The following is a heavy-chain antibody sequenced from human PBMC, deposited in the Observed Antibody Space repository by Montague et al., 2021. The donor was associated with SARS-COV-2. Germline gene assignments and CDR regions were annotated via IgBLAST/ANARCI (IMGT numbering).Heavy chain of an antibody. V-gene: IGHV2-70*01. CDR3: ARIRDYDILTGSYSGFDY. CDR1: GFSLSTSGMC. D-gene: IGHD3-9*01. Sequence: PALVKPTQTLTLTCTFSGFSLSTSGMCVSWIRQPPGKALEWLALIDWDDDKYYNTSLKTRLTISKDTSKNQVVLTMTNMDPVDTATYYCARIRDYDILTGSYSGFDYWGQGTLVTVSS. J-gene: IGHJ4*02. CDR2: IDWDDDK.